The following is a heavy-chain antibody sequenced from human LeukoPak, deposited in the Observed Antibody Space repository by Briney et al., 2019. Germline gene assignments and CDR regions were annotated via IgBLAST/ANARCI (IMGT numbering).Heavy chain of an antibody. D-gene: IGHD6-6*01. Sequence: GGSLRLSCAASGFTFSSCNMNWVRQAPGKGLEWVSSISSSSSYIHYAASVKGRFTIPGANAKASLYLQMTSLRAEDPAVYYCARDSTSSRGGIVDYWGQGTLVTVSS. J-gene: IGHJ4*02. V-gene: IGHV3-21*01. CDR1: GFTFSSCN. CDR2: ISSSSSYI. CDR3: ARDSTSSRGGIVDY.